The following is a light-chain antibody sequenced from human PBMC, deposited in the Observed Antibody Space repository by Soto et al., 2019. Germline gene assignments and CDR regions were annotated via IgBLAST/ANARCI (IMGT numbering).Light chain of an antibody. CDR1: QSISNW. CDR2: HAS. J-gene: IGKJ5*01. V-gene: IGKV1-5*01. CDR3: QQYNSYPIT. Sequence: IPMTHSPYTLPASLGHRVTITSRASQSISNWLAWYQQKPGTAPKVLIYHASNLQSGVPSRFSGSGSGTEFTLTISSLQPDDFATYYCQQYNSYPITFGQGTRLEIK.